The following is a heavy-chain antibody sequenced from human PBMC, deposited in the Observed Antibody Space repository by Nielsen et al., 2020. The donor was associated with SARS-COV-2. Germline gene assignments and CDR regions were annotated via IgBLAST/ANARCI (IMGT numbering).Heavy chain of an antibody. CDR2: IGTAGDT. V-gene: IGHV3-13*01. Sequence: GESLKISCAASGFTFSSYDMHWVRQATGKGLEWVSAIGTAGDTYYPGSVKGRFTISRENAKNSLYLQMNSLRAGDTAVYYCARAPRYCSGGSCHTPVGYYYYYYYMDVWGKGTTVTVSS. J-gene: IGHJ6*03. CDR1: GFTFSSYD. D-gene: IGHD2-15*01. CDR3: ARAPRYCSGGSCHTPVGYYYYYYYMDV.